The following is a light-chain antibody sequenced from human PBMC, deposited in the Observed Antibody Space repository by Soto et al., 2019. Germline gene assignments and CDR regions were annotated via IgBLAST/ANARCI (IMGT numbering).Light chain of an antibody. V-gene: IGLV2-14*01. CDR2: AVS. Sequence: QPVLTQPASVSGSPRQSITISCTGTSSDVGGYNHVSWYQHSPGKAPKLILFAVSDRPSGVSHRFSGSKSGNTASLTISGLQAEDEADYYCCSYTSLSTVVFGGGTQLTV. CDR1: SSDVGGYNH. J-gene: IGLJ2*01. CDR3: CSYTSLSTVV.